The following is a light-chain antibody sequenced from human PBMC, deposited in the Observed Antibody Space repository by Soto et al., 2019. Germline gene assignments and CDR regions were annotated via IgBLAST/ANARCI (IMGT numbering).Light chain of an antibody. J-gene: IGKJ1*01. CDR3: QHYNNWPRT. CDR2: GAS. Sequence: EIVMTQSPATLSVSPGERATLSCRASQSVSSNLAWYQQKPGQAPRLLIYGASTRATGIPARFSGSGSGTEFNLTISSLQSEDFAAYYCQHYNNWPRTFGQGNKVEIK. CDR1: QSVSSN. V-gene: IGKV3-15*01.